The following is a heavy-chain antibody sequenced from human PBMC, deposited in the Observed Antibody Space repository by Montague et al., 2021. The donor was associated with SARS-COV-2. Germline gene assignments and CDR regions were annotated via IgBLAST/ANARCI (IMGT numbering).Heavy chain of an antibody. CDR1: GFTVSSNY. J-gene: IGHJ4*02. CDR3: AREGITAAGKDFDY. D-gene: IGHD6-13*01. Sequence: SLRLSCAASGFTVSSNYMSWVRQAPGKGLEWVAVISYDGTNEYYADSVKGRFTISRDNSKNTLYLQMNSLRAEDTAVYYCAREGITAAGKDFDYWGQGTLVTVSS. CDR2: ISYDGTNE. V-gene: IGHV3-30*03.